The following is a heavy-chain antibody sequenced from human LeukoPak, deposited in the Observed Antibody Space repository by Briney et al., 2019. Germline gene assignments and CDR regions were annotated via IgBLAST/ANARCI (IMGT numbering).Heavy chain of an antibody. CDR2: IYYSGST. Sequence: PSETLSLTCTVSGGSISSYYWSWIRQPPGKGLEWIGYIYYSGSTNYNPSLKSRVTISVDTSKNQFSLKLSSVTAADTAVYYCARAYSGSYLFVAEGYYFDYWGQGTLVTVSS. CDR3: ARAYSGSYLFVAEGYYFDY. CDR1: GGSISSYY. V-gene: IGHV4-59*08. D-gene: IGHD1-26*01. J-gene: IGHJ4*02.